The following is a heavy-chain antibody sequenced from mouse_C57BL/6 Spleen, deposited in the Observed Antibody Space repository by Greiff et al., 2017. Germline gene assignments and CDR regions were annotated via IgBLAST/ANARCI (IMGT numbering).Heavy chain of an antibody. V-gene: IGHV1-55*01. J-gene: IGHJ2*01. Sequence: VQLQQPGAELVKPGASVKMSCKASGYTFTSYWITWVKQRPGQGLEWIGDIYPGSGSTNYNEKFKSKATLTLDTSSSTAYMQLSSLTSEDSAVYYCAREGLGNYWGQGTTLTVSS. CDR2: IYPGSGST. CDR1: GYTFTSYW. CDR3: AREGLGNY. D-gene: IGHD2-4*01.